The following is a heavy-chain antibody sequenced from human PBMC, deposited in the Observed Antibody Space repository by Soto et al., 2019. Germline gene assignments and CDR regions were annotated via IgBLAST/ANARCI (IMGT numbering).Heavy chain of an antibody. CDR2: IRFDGTDE. Sequence: GSLRLSCAASKSIFTGYGMHWVRQTPGKGLEWVAVIRFDGTDEHYADSVKGRFTISRDNSRNTLSLQMNSLRAEDTATYYCAKARCSGNSCYVPDYWGHGSLVTVSS. CDR3: AKARCSGNSCYVPDY. V-gene: IGHV3-30*02. CDR1: KSIFTGYG. D-gene: IGHD2-15*01. J-gene: IGHJ4*01.